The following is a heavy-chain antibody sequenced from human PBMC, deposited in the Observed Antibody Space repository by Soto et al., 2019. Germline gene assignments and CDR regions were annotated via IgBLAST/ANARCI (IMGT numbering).Heavy chain of an antibody. Sequence: SETLSLTCSVSGADINTYSWTWIRQPAGKGLEWIGRIYTSASINYNPSLRGRVTLSVDTSTNQVSLKLASVTAADTAVYYCARDREAGYNFYYGLDVWGQGTTVTVSS. CDR3: ARDREAGYNFYYGLDV. J-gene: IGHJ6*02. CDR2: IYTSASI. V-gene: IGHV4-4*07. CDR1: GADINTYS. D-gene: IGHD6-19*01.